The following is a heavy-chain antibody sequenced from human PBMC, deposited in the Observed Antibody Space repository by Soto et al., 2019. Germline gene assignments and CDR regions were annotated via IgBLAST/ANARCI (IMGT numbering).Heavy chain of an antibody. Sequence: QLQLQESGPGLVKPSGTLSLTCTVSGDSISSNNYHWGWIRQPPGKGLEWIGSMYHSGNTYHNPSLKSRVTISVDTSKNQLSLNLRSVTAADTAVYYCARHRGPTGPNYWGQGTLVTVSS. CDR3: ARHRGPTGPNY. V-gene: IGHV4-39*01. D-gene: IGHD3-10*01. J-gene: IGHJ4*02. CDR1: GDSISSNNYH. CDR2: MYHSGNT.